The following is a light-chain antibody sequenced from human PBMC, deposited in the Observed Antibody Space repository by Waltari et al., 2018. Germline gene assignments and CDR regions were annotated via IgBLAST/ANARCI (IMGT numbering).Light chain of an antibody. Sequence: DIQMTQSPSSLSASVGDRVTIACRASQSIGTYLNWYQFKPGQAPKLLIYGASKLHTGVPSRFSGSGSETDFTLSVTGLQPEDFATYDCQQSFLAPFTFGPGTRVEVK. V-gene: IGKV1-39*01. CDR3: QQSFLAPFT. CDR1: QSIGTY. J-gene: IGKJ3*01. CDR2: GAS.